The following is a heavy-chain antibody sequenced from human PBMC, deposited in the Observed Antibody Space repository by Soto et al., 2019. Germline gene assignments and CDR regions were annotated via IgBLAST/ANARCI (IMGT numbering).Heavy chain of an antibody. CDR3: ARAVAVAGTGFDY. Sequence: PSETLSLTCTVSGGSVSSGSYYWSWIRHPPGKGLEWIGYIYYSGSTNYNPSLKSRVTISVDTSKNQFSLKLSSVTAADTAVYYCARAVAVAGTGFDYWGQGTLVTVSS. J-gene: IGHJ4*02. V-gene: IGHV4-61*01. D-gene: IGHD6-19*01. CDR2: IYYSGST. CDR1: GGSVSSGSYY.